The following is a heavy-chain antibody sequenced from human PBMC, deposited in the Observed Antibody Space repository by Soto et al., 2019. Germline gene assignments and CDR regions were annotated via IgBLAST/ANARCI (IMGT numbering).Heavy chain of an antibody. CDR1: GFNFTNHW. Sequence: GGSLRLSCAASGFNFTNHWMHWVRQAPGKGLVWVSRITSDGKSKAYAESVKGRFAISRDNAKNTVYLQMNGLTVQDTAVYYCARESGDWPLNWFDPWGQGTLVTVSS. V-gene: IGHV3-74*01. CDR3: ARESGDWPLNWFDP. D-gene: IGHD2-21*02. J-gene: IGHJ5*02. CDR2: ITSDGKSK.